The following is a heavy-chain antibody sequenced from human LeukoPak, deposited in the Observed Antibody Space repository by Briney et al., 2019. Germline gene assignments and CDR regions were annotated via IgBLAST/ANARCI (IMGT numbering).Heavy chain of an antibody. V-gene: IGHV1-18*01. Sequence: NPGGSLRLSCAASGFTFSSYAMSWVRQAPGKGLEWMGWISAYNGNTNYAQKLQGRVTMTTDTSTSTAYMELRSLRSDDTAVYYCARGTSASGSYYFDYWGQGTLVTVSS. CDR1: GFTFSSYA. CDR2: ISAYNGNT. J-gene: IGHJ4*02. D-gene: IGHD1-26*01. CDR3: ARGTSASGSYYFDY.